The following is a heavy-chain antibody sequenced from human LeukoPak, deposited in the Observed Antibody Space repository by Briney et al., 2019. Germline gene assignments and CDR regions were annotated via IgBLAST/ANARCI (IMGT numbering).Heavy chain of an antibody. CDR1: GGTFSSYA. D-gene: IGHD3-3*01. V-gene: IGHV1-69*13. Sequence: SVKVSCKASGGTFSSYAISWLRQAPGQGLEWMGGIIPIFGTANYAQKFQGRVTITADESTSTAYMELSSLRSEDTTVYYCARLPEPVWSGTQSDAFDIWGQGTMVTVSS. CDR3: ARLPEPVWSGTQSDAFDI. J-gene: IGHJ3*02. CDR2: IIPIFGTA.